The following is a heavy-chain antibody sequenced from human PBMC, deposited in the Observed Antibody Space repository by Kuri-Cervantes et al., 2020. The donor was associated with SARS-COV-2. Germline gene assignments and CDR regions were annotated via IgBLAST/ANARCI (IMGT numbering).Heavy chain of an antibody. V-gene: IGHV1-46*01. CDR3: ARDWGQSRYDFWSGYALGY. J-gene: IGHJ4*02. D-gene: IGHD3-3*01. CDR1: GYTFTSYY. CDR2: INPSGGST. Sequence: ASVKVSCKASGYTFTSYYMHWVRQAPGQGLEWMGIINPSGGSTSYAQKFQGRVTMTRDTSTSTAYMELRSLRSDDTAVYYCARDWGQSRYDFWSGYALGYWGQGTLVTVSS.